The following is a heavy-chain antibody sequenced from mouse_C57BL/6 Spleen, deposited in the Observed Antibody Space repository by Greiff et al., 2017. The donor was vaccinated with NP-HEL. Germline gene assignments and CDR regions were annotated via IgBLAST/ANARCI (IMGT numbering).Heavy chain of an antibody. D-gene: IGHD1-1*01. Sequence: QVQLQQSGAELVRPGTSVKVSCKASGYAFTNYLIEWVKQRPGQGLEWIGVINPGSGGTNYNEKFKGKATLTADKSSSTAYMQLSSLTSEDSAVYFCARSDYYGSSYGGYWGQGTTLTVAS. J-gene: IGHJ2*01. V-gene: IGHV1-54*01. CDR3: ARSDYYGSSYGGY. CDR2: INPGSGGT. CDR1: GYAFTNYL.